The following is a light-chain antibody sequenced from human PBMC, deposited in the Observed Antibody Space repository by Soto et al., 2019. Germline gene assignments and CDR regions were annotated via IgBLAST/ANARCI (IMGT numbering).Light chain of an antibody. Sequence: EIVLTQSPATLSLSPGERATLSCRASQNVANCLDWYQQKPGQAPRLLIYESSNRATGIAARFSGSGSGTDFTLTISSLEPDDFAVYYCQQYGSSPQTFGQGTKVDIK. CDR2: ESS. CDR1: QNVANC. V-gene: IGKV3-11*01. J-gene: IGKJ1*01. CDR3: QQYGSSPQT.